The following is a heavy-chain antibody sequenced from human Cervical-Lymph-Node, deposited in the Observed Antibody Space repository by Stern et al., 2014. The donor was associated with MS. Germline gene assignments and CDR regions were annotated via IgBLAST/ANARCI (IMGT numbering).Heavy chain of an antibody. Sequence: VQLVESGGGLVKPGGSLRLSCAASGFNFNFFGMNWVRQAPGKGLEWVSSISSSSSDTYYADSVKGRFTISRDNAKNSLNLHLDSLRAEDTAVYYCARKAGGYQLLRHYGLDAWGQGTTVTVSS. D-gene: IGHD2-2*01. CDR1: GFNFNFFG. CDR2: ISSSSSDT. J-gene: IGHJ6*02. CDR3: ARKAGGYQLLRHYGLDA. V-gene: IGHV3-21*06.